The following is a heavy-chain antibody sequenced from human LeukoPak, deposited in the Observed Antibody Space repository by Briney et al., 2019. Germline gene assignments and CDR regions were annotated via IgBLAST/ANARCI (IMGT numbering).Heavy chain of an antibody. D-gene: IGHD2-2*01. Sequence: GGSLRLSCAVSGSIFSSYAMSWVRQAPGKGLEWVSVISGSGGLTYYADSVKGRFTITRDNSKNTLYLQMNSLRADDTAVYYCARDLRRDCSTTTCYAFDYWGQGTLVTVSS. J-gene: IGHJ4*02. V-gene: IGHV3-23*01. CDR2: ISGSGGLT. CDR3: ARDLRRDCSTTTCYAFDY. CDR1: GSIFSSYA.